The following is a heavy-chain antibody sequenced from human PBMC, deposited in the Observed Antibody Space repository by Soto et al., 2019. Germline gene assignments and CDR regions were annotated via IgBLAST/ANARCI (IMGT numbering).Heavy chain of an antibody. J-gene: IGHJ5*02. D-gene: IGHD3-3*01. CDR3: ARDKVTIFGVVTPGWFDP. CDR1: GGSISSGGYY. CDR2: IYYSGST. Sequence: SETLSPTCTVSGGSISSGGYYWSWIRQHPGKGLEWIGYIYYSGSTYYNPSLKSRVTISVDTSKNQFSLKLSSVTAADTAVYYCARDKVTIFGVVTPGWFDPWGHGTLVTVSS. V-gene: IGHV4-31*03.